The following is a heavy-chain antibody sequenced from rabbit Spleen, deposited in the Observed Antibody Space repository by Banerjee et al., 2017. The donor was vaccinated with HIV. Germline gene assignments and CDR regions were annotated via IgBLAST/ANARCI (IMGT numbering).Heavy chain of an antibody. V-gene: IGHV1S40*01. D-gene: IGHD4-1*01. CDR2: IDSGSSGFT. Sequence: QSLEESGGDLVKPGASLTLTCIASGVSFSGSSYMCWVRQAPGKGLEWIACIDSGSSGFTYFASWAKGRFTISKTSSTTVTLQMTSLTAADTATYFCARDLNGWSGTRLDLWGQGTLVTVS. CDR3: ARDLNGWSGTRLDL. J-gene: IGHJ3*01. CDR1: GVSFSGSSY.